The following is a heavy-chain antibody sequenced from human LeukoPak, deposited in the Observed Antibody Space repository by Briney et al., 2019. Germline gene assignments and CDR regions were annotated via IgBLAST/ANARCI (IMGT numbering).Heavy chain of an antibody. Sequence: PGGSLRLSCAASGFTVSSNYMSWVRQAPGKGLEWVSVIYSGGSTYYADSVKGRFTISRDNSKNTLYLQMNSLRAEDTAVYYCAKQNKDYYESSRHYYFVYWGQGTLVTVSS. CDR2: IYSGGST. CDR3: AKQNKDYYESSRHYYFVY. V-gene: IGHV3-53*01. J-gene: IGHJ4*02. CDR1: GFTVSSNY. D-gene: IGHD3-22*01.